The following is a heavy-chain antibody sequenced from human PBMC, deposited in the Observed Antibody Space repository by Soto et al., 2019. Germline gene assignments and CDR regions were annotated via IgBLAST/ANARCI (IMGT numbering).Heavy chain of an antibody. D-gene: IGHD2-21*02. CDR1: GFIFTTSD. CDR2: ITITGDTT. CDR3: AKGGGGDHGY. V-gene: IGHV3-23*04. Sequence: EVQLVESEGGLVQPGGSLRLSCEASGFIFTTSDMSWVRQAPGKGLEWISSITITGDTTHYADSVKGRFTISRDNSRNTVYLQRNGRRGDARAVYYCAKGGGGDHGYWGQGTLVAVSS. J-gene: IGHJ4*02.